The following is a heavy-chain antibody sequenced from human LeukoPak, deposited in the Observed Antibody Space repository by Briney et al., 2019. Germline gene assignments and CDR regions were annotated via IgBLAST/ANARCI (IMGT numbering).Heavy chain of an antibody. CDR1: GFTFSSYA. CDR3: AELGITMIGGV. V-gene: IGHV3-64*01. Sequence: PGGSLRLSCAASGFTFSSYAMHWVRQAPWKGLEYVSAITSNGGSTYYANSVKGRFTISRDNAKNSLYLQMNSLRAEDTAVYYCAELGITMIGGVWGKGTTVTISS. D-gene: IGHD3-10*02. J-gene: IGHJ6*04. CDR2: ITSNGGST.